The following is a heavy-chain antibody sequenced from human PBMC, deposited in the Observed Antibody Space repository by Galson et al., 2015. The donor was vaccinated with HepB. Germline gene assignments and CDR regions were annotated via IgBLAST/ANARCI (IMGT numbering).Heavy chain of an antibody. CDR1: GFTFSSYA. Sequence: SLRLSCAASGFTFSSYAMSWVRQAPGKGLEWVSAISGSGGSTYYADSVKGRFTISRDNSKNTLYLQMNSLRAEDTAVYYCAKEAIVGATILPGYFDYWGQGTLVTVSS. D-gene: IGHD1-26*01. V-gene: IGHV3-23*01. J-gene: IGHJ4*02. CDR2: ISGSGGST. CDR3: AKEAIVGATILPGYFDY.